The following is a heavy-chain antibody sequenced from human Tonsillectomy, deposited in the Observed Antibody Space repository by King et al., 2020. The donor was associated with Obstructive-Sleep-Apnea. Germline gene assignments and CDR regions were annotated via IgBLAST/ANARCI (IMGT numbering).Heavy chain of an antibody. D-gene: IGHD2-15*01. V-gene: IGHV3-15*01. CDR3: TTVDIVVVVAATLFGYGMDV. CDR2: IKSKTDGGTT. Sequence: VQLVESGGGLVKPGGSLRLSCAASGFTFSNAWMSWVRQAPGKGLEWVGRIKSKTDGGTTDYAAPVKGRFTISRDDSKNTLYLQMNSLKTEDTAVYYCTTVDIVVVVAATLFGYGMDVWGQGTTVTVSS. CDR1: GFTFSNAW. J-gene: IGHJ6*02.